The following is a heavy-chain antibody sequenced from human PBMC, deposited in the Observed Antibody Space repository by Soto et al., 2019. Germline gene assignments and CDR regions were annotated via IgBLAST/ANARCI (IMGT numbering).Heavy chain of an antibody. CDR2: ITGRSSNL. CDR1: GFTFSDYA. J-gene: IGHJ5*02. Sequence: EVQLLESGGGLEQPGGSLRLSFADSGFTFSDYAMSWVRQAPGEGLEWVTNITGRSSNLYYTDSVKGRIAISRDNSRNLPFLQMHSLTAEDTAVYYGANGGAVYGLSTHASWGQVTLVNVAS. CDR3: ANGGAVYGLSTHAS. V-gene: IGHV3-23*01. D-gene: IGHD3-10*01.